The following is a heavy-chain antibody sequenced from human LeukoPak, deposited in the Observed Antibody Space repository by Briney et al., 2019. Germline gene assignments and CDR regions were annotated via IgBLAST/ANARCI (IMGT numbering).Heavy chain of an antibody. CDR1: GHTFTNYG. CDR2: INPNSGDT. CDR3: AKVREVGTNIEVVVVDTSGAFDM. D-gene: IGHD2-15*01. Sequence: GASVKVSCKASGHTFTNYGITWVRQAPGQGLEWMGRINPNSGDTNFAQKFQGRVTLTRDTSISTSYMELSSLRSDDTAVYFCAKVREVGTNIEVVVVDTSGAFDMWGQGTMVTVSS. V-gene: IGHV1-2*06. J-gene: IGHJ3*02.